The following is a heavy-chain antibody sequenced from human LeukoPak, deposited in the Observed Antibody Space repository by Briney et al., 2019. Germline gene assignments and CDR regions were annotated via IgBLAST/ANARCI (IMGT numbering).Heavy chain of an antibody. J-gene: IGHJ6*02. CDR1: AFTFSTYE. CDR2: INYNGESI. Sequence: GGSLRLSCPASAFTFSTYEMNWVRQAPGKGLEWLSYINYNGESIYYADSVKGRFTVSRDNARGSLSLQMNSLRGEDMAVYYCARRATVTYHGMDVWGQGTTVTVSS. V-gene: IGHV3-48*03. D-gene: IGHD4-17*01. CDR3: ARRATVTYHGMDV.